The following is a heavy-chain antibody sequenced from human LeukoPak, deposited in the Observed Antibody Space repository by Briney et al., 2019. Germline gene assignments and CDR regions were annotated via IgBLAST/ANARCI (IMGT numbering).Heavy chain of an antibody. V-gene: IGHV4-34*01. Sequence: SETLSLTCAVYGGSFSGYYWSWIRQPPGKGLEWNGEINHSGSTNYNPSLKSRVTISVDTSKNQFSLKLSSVTAADTAVYYCARGFPHPIVVVSAAQHDAFDIWGQGTMVTVSS. J-gene: IGHJ3*02. D-gene: IGHD2-2*01. CDR3: ARGFPHPIVVVSAAQHDAFDI. CDR1: GGSFSGYY. CDR2: INHSGST.